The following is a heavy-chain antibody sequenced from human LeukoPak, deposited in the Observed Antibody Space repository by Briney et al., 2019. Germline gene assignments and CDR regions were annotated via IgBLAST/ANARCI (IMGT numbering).Heavy chain of an antibody. CDR2: IYTSGST. V-gene: IGHV4-4*07. D-gene: IGHD2-15*01. Sequence: PSETLSLTCTVSGGSISSYYWSWIRQPAGKGLEWIGRIYTSGSTNYNPSLKSRVTMSVDTSKYQFSLKLSSVTAADTAVYYCAGTDIVVVVAAMPADWFDPWGQGTLVTVSS. CDR3: AGTDIVVVVAAMPADWFDP. J-gene: IGHJ5*02. CDR1: GGSISSYY.